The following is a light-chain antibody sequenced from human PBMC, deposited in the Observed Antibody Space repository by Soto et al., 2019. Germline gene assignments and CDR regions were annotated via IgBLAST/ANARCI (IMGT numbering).Light chain of an antibody. CDR1: QSVSSN. V-gene: IGKV3D-15*01. CDR2: DIS. Sequence: EIVMTQSPATLSVSPGERATRSCRASQSVSSNLAWYQQKPGQAPSLLIYDISARATGIPTRFSGSGSGTEFTLTISSLQSEDFAVYYCQQYNDWPLTFGGGTKVEIK. CDR3: QQYNDWPLT. J-gene: IGKJ4*01.